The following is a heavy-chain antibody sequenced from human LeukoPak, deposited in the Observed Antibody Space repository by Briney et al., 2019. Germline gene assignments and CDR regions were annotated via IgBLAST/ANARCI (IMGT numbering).Heavy chain of an antibody. D-gene: IGHD3-3*01. J-gene: IGHJ4*02. CDR3: ARVFEVEYYDFWSGYS. CDR1: GFTFSNYA. V-gene: IGHV3-23*01. Sequence: QAGGSLRLSFAASGFTFSNYAMSWVRQAPGKGLEWVSGISGSGGSTYYADSVKGHFTISRDNSKNTLYLQMNSLRAEDTAVYYCARVFEVEYYDFWSGYSWGQGTLVTVSS. CDR2: ISGSGGST.